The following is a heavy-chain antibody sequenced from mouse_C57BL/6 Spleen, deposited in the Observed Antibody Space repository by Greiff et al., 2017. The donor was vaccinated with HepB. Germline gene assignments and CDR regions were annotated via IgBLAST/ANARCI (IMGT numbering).Heavy chain of an antibody. CDR1: GYTFTDYY. Sequence: VQLQQSGPELVKPGASVKISCKASGYTFTDYYMNWVKQSHGKSLEWIGDINPNNGGTSYNQKFKGKATLTVDKSSSTAYMELRSLTSADSAVYYCARGRLLRFFDYWGQGTTLTVSS. CDR3: ARGRLLRFFDY. J-gene: IGHJ2*01. V-gene: IGHV1-26*01. D-gene: IGHD1-1*01. CDR2: INPNNGGT.